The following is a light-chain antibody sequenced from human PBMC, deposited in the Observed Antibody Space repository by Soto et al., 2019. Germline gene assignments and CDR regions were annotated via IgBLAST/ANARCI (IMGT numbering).Light chain of an antibody. CDR3: SSYAGSNNWV. V-gene: IGLV2-8*01. CDR2: EVS. Sequence: QSVLTQPPSASGSPGQSVTISCTGTSSDVGDYNYVSWYQQYPGKAPKLMIYEVSKRPSGVPDRFSGSKSGNTASLTVSGLQAEDEADYYCSSYAGSNNWVFGGGTKLTVL. J-gene: IGLJ3*02. CDR1: SSDVGDYNY.